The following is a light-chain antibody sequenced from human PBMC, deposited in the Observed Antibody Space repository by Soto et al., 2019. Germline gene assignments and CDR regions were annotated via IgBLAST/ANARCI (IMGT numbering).Light chain of an antibody. CDR1: QSISSK. J-gene: IGKJ1*01. CDR2: GAS. V-gene: IGKV3-15*01. CDR3: QHYNDWRWT. Sequence: EIVMTQSPATLSVSPGEGATLSCRASQSISSKLAWYQQKPGQAPRILIYGASTRAIGVPARFFGSGSGTEFTLTISSLQSEDLAVYYCQHYNDWRWTFGQGTKVEIK.